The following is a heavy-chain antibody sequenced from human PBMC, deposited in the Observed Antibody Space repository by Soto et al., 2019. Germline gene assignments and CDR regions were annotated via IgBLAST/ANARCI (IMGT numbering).Heavy chain of an antibody. CDR2: IYYSGST. V-gene: IGHV4-31*03. CDR3: ARDPGYCSGGSCYSVRKAFDI. J-gene: IGHJ3*02. D-gene: IGHD2-15*01. Sequence: QVQLQESGPGLVKPSQTLSLTCTVSGGSISSGGYYWSWIRQHPGKGLGWIGYIYYSGSTYYNPSLNSRVTLSVDTSKNQFSLKLSSVTAADTAVYYCARDPGYCSGGSCYSVRKAFDIWGQGTMVTVSS. CDR1: GGSISSGGYY.